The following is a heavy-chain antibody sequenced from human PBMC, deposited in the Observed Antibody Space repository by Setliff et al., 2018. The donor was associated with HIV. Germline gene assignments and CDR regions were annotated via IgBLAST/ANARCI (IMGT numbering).Heavy chain of an antibody. D-gene: IGHD1-26*01. Sequence: GGSLRLSCEGYGFIFSSYWMTWVRQAPGKGLEWVANIKQDGGEKYYVDSVKGRFTISRDNAKNSLFLQMNDLRPEDTAFYYCVKDGTPIGRYYQYFHVWGEGIMVTVSS. CDR3: VKDGTPIGRYYQYFHV. V-gene: IGHV3-7*03. J-gene: IGHJ6*04. CDR1: GFIFSSYW. CDR2: IKQDGGEK.